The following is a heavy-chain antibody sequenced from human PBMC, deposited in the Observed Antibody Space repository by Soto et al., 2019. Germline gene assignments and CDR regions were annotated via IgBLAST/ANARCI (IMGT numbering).Heavy chain of an antibody. D-gene: IGHD4-17*01. Sequence: QVQLQESGPGLVKPSQTLSLTCTVSGGSISSGDYYWSWIRQPPGKGLEWIGYIYYSGSTYYNPSLKSRGTISVDTSKNQFSLKLSSVTAADTAVYYCARGRVGYGDYRGWFDPWGQGTLVTVSS. V-gene: IGHV4-30-4*01. J-gene: IGHJ5*02. CDR2: IYYSGST. CDR3: ARGRVGYGDYRGWFDP. CDR1: GGSISSGDYY.